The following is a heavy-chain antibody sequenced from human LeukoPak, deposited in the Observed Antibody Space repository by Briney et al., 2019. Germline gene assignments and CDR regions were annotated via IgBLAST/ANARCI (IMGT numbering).Heavy chain of an antibody. CDR1: GFTFSTYW. V-gene: IGHV3-7*01. D-gene: IGHD1-1*01. CDR3: ARELAGTTGNYFDY. Sequence: GGSLRLSCAASGFTFSTYWMTWVRQAPGKGLEWVANINQDGSEKYYVDSVKGRFTISRDNAKNSLYLQMNSLRAEDTAVYYCARELAGTTGNYFDYWGQGTLVTVSS. CDR2: INQDGSEK. J-gene: IGHJ4*02.